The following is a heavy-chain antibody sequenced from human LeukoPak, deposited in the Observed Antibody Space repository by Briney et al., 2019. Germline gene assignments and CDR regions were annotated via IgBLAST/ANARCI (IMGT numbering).Heavy chain of an antibody. CDR2: IKQDGSEK. J-gene: IGHJ4*02. D-gene: IGHD6-19*01. CDR3: ARDLIFGFSGGGWYGDDY. CDR1: GFTFSSYW. Sequence: GGSLRLSCAASGFTFSSYWMSWVRQAPGRGLEWVANIKQDGSEKYYVDSVKGRFTISRDNAKNSLYLQMNSLRAEDTAVYYCARDLIFGFSGGGWYGDDYWGQGTLVTVSS. V-gene: IGHV3-7*01.